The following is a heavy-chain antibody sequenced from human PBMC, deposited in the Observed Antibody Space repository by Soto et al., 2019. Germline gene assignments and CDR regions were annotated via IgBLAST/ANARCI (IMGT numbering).Heavy chain of an antibody. CDR1: GYTFTAYY. D-gene: IGHD3-10*01. J-gene: IGHJ6*02. V-gene: IGHV1-2*02. Sequence: QVQLVQSGAEVKEPGDSVRVSCEASGYTFTAYYIHWVRQAPGQGLEWMGWINPKFGDTTYAQDFQGRLTLTRDMYISTVYMDLSRLTSDDTAIYYCARNMDYYYGPGSGNGHGVWGQGTTVNVFS. CDR2: INPKFGDT. CDR3: ARNMDYYYGPGSGNGHGV.